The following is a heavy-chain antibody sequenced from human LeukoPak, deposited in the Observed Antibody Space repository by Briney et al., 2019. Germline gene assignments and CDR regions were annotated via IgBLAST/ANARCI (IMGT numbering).Heavy chain of an antibody. CDR2: INPSGGST. Sequence: GASVKVSCKASGYTFTGYYMHWVRQAPGQGLEWMGIINPSGGSTSYAQKFQGRVTMTRDTSTSTVYMELSSLRSEDTAVYYCARVADSSGYYRYYFDYWGQGTLVTVSS. D-gene: IGHD3-22*01. J-gene: IGHJ4*02. CDR1: GYTFTGYY. V-gene: IGHV1-46*01. CDR3: ARVADSSGYYRYYFDY.